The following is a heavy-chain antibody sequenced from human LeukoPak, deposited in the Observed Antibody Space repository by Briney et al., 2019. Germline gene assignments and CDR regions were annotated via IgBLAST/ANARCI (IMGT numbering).Heavy chain of an antibody. CDR3: AKDKEGIVVVVAGLLDY. D-gene: IGHD2-15*01. J-gene: IGHJ4*02. Sequence: GGSLRLSCAASGFTFSNYGMSWVRQAPGKGLEWVSGISGSGGNTYNADSVKGRFTISRDNSKNTLYLHMNSLRAEGTAVYYCAKDKEGIVVVVAGLLDYWGQGTLVTVSS. V-gene: IGHV3-23*01. CDR1: GFTFSNYG. CDR2: ISGSGGNT.